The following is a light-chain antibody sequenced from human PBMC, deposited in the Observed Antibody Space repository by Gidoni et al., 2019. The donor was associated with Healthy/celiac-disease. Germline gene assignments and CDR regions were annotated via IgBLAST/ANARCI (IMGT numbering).Light chain of an antibody. V-gene: IGKV1-39*01. CDR3: HQSYSTPRT. CDR1: QSISSY. J-gene: IGKJ1*01. CDR2: ASS. Sequence: DIQMTQSPSSLSASVGDSVTITCRASQSISSYLNWYQQKPVKAPKLLIYASSSLQIGVPSSFSGSGSGTDFTLTISTLQPEDFATYYCHQSYSTPRTFGQGTKVEIK.